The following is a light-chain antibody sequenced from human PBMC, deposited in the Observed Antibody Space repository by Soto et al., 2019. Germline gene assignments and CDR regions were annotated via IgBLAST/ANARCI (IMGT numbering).Light chain of an antibody. CDR1: QSLSSSY. CDR3: QHYGNTPPSVT. Sequence: IGLSHSPVTLSLSPGERATLSCRASQSLSSSYLVWYQQKPGQAPRLLIYGASSRATGIPDRFSGSGSGTDFTLTISRLEPEDFAVYYCQHYGNTPPSVTFGPGTKVDIK. V-gene: IGKV3-20*01. J-gene: IGKJ3*01. CDR2: GAS.